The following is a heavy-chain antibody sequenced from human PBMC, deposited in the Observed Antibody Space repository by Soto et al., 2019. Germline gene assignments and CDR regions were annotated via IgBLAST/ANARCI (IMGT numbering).Heavy chain of an antibody. V-gene: IGHV1-69*02. J-gene: IGHJ4*02. D-gene: IGHD6-19*01. CDR2: IIPILGIA. Sequence: ASVKVSCKASGGTFSSYTISWVRQAPGQGLEWMGRIIPILGIANYAQKFQGRVTITADKSTSTAYMELSSLRSEDTAVYYCARALNSSGWYKFDYWGQGTLVTVSS. CDR3: ARALNSSGWYKFDY. CDR1: GGTFSSYT.